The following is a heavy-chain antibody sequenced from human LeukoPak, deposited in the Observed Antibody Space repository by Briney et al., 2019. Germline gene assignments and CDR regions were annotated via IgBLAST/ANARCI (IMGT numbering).Heavy chain of an antibody. CDR2: IYYSWST. J-gene: IGHJ5*02. Sequence: PSETLSLTCTVSGGSISSSSYYWGWIRQPPGKGLEWIGSIYYSWSTYYNPSLKSRVTISVDTSKNQYSLKLGSVTAADTAVYYCARAWDSSGYYNPWGQGTLVTVSS. V-gene: IGHV4-39*07. CDR3: ARAWDSSGYYNP. D-gene: IGHD3-22*01. CDR1: GGSISSSSYY.